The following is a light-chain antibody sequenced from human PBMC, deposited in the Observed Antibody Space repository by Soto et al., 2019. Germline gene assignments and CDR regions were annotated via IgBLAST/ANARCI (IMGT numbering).Light chain of an antibody. J-gene: IGKJ5*01. CDR1: QDISQF. V-gene: IGKV1-27*01. CDR3: QQRGSWPPP. Sequence: DIEMTQSPSSLSASVGDRVTLACRASQDISQFLAWYQQRPGKVPKPLISYAANLQLGVPSRFAGSGSGTDFTLTISRLDTEDFGVYYGQQRGSWPPPFGQGTRWRL. CDR2: YAA.